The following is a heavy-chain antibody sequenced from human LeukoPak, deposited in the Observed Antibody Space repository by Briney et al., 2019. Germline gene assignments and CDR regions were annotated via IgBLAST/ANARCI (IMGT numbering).Heavy chain of an antibody. CDR1: GFTFSDTW. D-gene: IGHD6-13*01. V-gene: IGHV3-72*01. CDR3: ARVVSSSWYTYYFDS. J-gene: IGHJ4*02. CDR2: TRNKANSYTT. Sequence: GGSLRLSCAASGFTFSDTWMSWVRQAPGKGLEWVGRTRNKANSYTTEYAASVKGRFTISRDDSKNSLYLQMNSLKTEDTAVYYCARVVSSSWYTYYFDSWGQGTLVTVSS.